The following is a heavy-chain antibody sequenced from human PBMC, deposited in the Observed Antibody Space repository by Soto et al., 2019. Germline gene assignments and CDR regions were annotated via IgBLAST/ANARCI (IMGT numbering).Heavy chain of an antibody. CDR3: ARDIGYNSLFDY. J-gene: IGHJ4*02. CDR2: INPGSGGT. V-gene: IGHV1-2*02. D-gene: IGHD5-12*01. Sequence: GASVKVSCKASGYSFTGYSIHWVRQAPGQGVEWMGWINPGSGGTKSAEKFQGRVTMTSDTSSSTAYMELTWLRSDDTAVYYCARDIGYNSLFDYWGQGTLVTVSS. CDR1: GYSFTGYS.